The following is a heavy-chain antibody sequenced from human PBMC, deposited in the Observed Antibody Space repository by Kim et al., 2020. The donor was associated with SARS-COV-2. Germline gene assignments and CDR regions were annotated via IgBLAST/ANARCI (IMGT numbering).Heavy chain of an antibody. CDR2: IYTSGST. D-gene: IGHD1-20*01. CDR3: ARAGGNWLFEDGMDV. V-gene: IGHV4-61*02. CDR1: GGSISSGSYY. Sequence: SETLSLTCTVSGGSISSGSYYWSWIRQPAGKGLEWIGRIYTSGSTNYNPSLKSRVTISVDTSKNQFSLKLSSVTAADTAVYYCARAGGNWLFEDGMDVWGQGTTVTVSS. J-gene: IGHJ6*02.